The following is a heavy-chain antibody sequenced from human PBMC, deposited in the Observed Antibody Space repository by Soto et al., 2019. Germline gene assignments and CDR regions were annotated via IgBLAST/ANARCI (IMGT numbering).Heavy chain of an antibody. CDR2: INAGNGNT. CDR1: GYTFTSYA. V-gene: IGHV1-3*05. J-gene: IGHJ2*01. CDR3: ARDQAWWYFDL. Sequence: QVQLVQSGAEEKKPGASVKASCKASGYTFTSYAMHWVRQAPGQRLEWMGWINAGNGNTKYSQKFQGRGTRTSDTSARKDYMKLSSLRSEATAVYYSARDQAWWYFDLWGRGTLVTVSS. D-gene: IGHD2-21*01.